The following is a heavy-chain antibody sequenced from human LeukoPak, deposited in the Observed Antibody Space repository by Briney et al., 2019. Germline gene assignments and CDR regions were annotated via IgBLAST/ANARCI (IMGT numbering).Heavy chain of an antibody. J-gene: IGHJ4*02. CDR1: GGSLSGYY. CDR2: INHSGST. Sequence: SETLSLTCAVYGGSLSGYYWSWIRQPPGKGLEWIGEINHSGSTNYNPTLKSRVTISVDTSKNQISLKLSSVTAADTAVYYCARGLNYYDSSGRKLDYWGQGTLVTVSS. V-gene: IGHV4-34*01. CDR3: ARGLNYYDSSGRKLDY. D-gene: IGHD3-22*01.